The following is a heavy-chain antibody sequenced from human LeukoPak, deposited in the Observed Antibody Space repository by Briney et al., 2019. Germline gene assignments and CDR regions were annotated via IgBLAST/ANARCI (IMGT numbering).Heavy chain of an antibody. Sequence: SETLSLTCTVSGGSISSGSYYWSWIRQPAGKGLEWIGRIYTSGSTNYNPSLKSRVTISVDTSKNQFSLKLSSVTAADTAVYYCARENYDPDAFDIWGQGTMVTVSS. J-gene: IGHJ3*02. D-gene: IGHD3-22*01. CDR1: GGSISSGSYY. CDR3: ARENYDPDAFDI. V-gene: IGHV4-61*02. CDR2: IYTSGST.